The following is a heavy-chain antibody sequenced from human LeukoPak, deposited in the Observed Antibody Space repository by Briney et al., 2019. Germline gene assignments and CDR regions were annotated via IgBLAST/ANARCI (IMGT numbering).Heavy chain of an antibody. Sequence: GGSLRLSCTGSGFTFGIYNMFWVRQAPGKGLEWVSSITSSSGYSFYADSVKGRFTISRDNAKNSLYLQMNSLRAEDTAVYYCAREDYYYDSSGYYLDYWGQGTLVTVSS. CDR2: ITSSSGYS. CDR1: GFTFGIYN. CDR3: AREDYYYDSSGYYLDY. J-gene: IGHJ4*02. V-gene: IGHV3-21*01. D-gene: IGHD3-22*01.